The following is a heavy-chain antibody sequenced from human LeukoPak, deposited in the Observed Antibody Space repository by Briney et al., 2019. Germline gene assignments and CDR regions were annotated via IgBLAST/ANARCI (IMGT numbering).Heavy chain of an antibody. CDR3: AREWLDPGVYYDGMDF. CDR2: ISYDGSNK. Sequence: PGRSLRLSCAAPGFTFSSSARHWVRQAPGKGLERVAAISYDGSNKYYADSVKGRFTISRDNSKNTLYLQMNSLRGEDTAVYYVAREWLDPGVYYDGMDFWGQGTTVTVSS. V-gene: IGHV3-30-3*01. J-gene: IGHJ6*02. CDR1: GFTFSSSA. D-gene: IGHD6-19*01.